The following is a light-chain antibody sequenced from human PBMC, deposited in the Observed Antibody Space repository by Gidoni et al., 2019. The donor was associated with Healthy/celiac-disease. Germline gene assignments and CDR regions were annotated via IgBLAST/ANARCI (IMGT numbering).Light chain of an antibody. J-gene: IGKJ4*01. CDR1: QSISSY. CDR3: QQSYSTLLT. CDR2: AAS. V-gene: IGKV1-39*01. Sequence: DIQLTQSPSSLSASVGDRVTITCRASQSISSYLNWYQQKPGKAPKLLIYAASSLQSGVPSGFSGSGSGTDFTLTISSLQPEDFATYYCQQSYSTLLTFGGXTKVEIK.